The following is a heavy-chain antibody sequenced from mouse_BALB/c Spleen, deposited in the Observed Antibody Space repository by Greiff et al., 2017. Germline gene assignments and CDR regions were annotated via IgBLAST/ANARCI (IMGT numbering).Heavy chain of an antibody. CDR2: INSNGGST. CDR1: GFTFSSYY. CDR3: ARHFYGYDGWYFDV. V-gene: IGHV5-6-2*01. J-gene: IGHJ1*01. D-gene: IGHD2-2*01. Sequence: EVKVVESGGGLVKLGGSLKLSCAASGFTFSSYYMSWVRQTPEKRLELVAAINSNGGSTYYPDTVKGRFTISRDNAKNTLYLQMSSLKSEDTALYYCARHFYGYDGWYFDVWGAGTTVTVSS.